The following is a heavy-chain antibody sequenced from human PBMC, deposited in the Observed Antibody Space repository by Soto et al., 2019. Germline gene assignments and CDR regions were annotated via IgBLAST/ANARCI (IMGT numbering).Heavy chain of an antibody. J-gene: IGHJ4*02. D-gene: IGHD3-10*01. CDR1: GFTFSSYW. CDR3: ARDFTPYYYGSGTDL. V-gene: IGHV3-74*01. CDR2: INSDGSST. Sequence: PGGSLRLSCAASGFTFSSYWMHWVRQAPGKGLVWVSRINSDGSSTSYADSVKGRFTISRDNSKNTLYLQMNSLRAEDTAVYYCARDFTPYYYGSGTDLWGQGTLVTVSS.